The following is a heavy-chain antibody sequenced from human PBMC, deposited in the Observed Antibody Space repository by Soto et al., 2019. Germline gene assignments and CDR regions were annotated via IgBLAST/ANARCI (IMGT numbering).Heavy chain of an antibody. CDR3: AGDRRTTVLGSEGDPPFHYYYGMDV. D-gene: IGHD4-17*01. Sequence: QVQLVQSGAEVKKPGSSVKVSCKASGGTFSSYAISWVRQAPGQGLEWMGGIIPICGTANYAQKFQGRVTITADESTSTAYMELSRLRSEDTAVYYCAGDRRTTVLGSEGDPPFHYYYGMDVWGQGTTVTVSS. J-gene: IGHJ6*02. V-gene: IGHV1-69*01. CDR2: IIPICGTA. CDR1: GGTFSSYA.